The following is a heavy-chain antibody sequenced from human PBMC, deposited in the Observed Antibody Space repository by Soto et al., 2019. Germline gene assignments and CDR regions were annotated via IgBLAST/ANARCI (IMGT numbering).Heavy chain of an antibody. CDR1: GASIRSYY. CDR3: ARVHPSGMVDP. Sequence: SETLSLTCTVSGASIRSYYWSWIRQPPGKGLEWIGCIYHSGSTNYNPSLKSRVTISVDTSMRQFSLNLSSVTAADTAVYYCARVHPSGMVDPWGQGTLVTVSS. CDR2: IYHSGST. J-gene: IGHJ5*02. V-gene: IGHV4-59*01.